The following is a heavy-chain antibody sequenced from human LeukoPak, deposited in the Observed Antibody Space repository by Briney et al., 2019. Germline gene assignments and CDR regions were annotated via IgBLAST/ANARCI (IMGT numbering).Heavy chain of an antibody. V-gene: IGHV4-59*01. CDR1: GGSISSYY. D-gene: IGHD3-22*01. CDR3: ARVLTMIVVVTPDAFDI. J-gene: IGHJ3*02. Sequence: PSETLSLTCSVSGGSISSYYWSWIRQPPGKGLEWIWYIYYSGSTNYNPSLKSRVTISVDTSKNQFSLKLSSVTAADTAVYYCARVLTMIVVVTPDAFDIWGQGTMVTVSS. CDR2: IYYSGST.